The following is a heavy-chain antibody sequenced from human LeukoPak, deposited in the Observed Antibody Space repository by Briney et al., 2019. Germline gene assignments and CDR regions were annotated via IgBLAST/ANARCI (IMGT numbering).Heavy chain of an antibody. Sequence: GASVKVSCKASGYTFTDYYMHWVRQAPGQGFEWMGWINPNDGDTNYAQKFQGRATMTRDTSISTAHMEVSRLRSDDTAVYYCARANFLYCSSSTCLFDYLGQGTLVTVSS. V-gene: IGHV1-2*02. D-gene: IGHD2-2*01. CDR3: ARANFLYCSSSTCLFDY. CDR1: GYTFTDYY. J-gene: IGHJ4*02. CDR2: INPNDGDT.